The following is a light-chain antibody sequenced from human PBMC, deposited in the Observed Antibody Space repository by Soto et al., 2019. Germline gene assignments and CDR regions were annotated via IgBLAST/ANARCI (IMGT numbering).Light chain of an antibody. V-gene: IGLV4-69*01. J-gene: IGLJ3*02. CDR1: SGHSDYA. CDR3: QTWGTGFHLV. Sequence: QLVLTQSPSASASLGASVKLTCTLSSGHSDYAIAWHKQQPEKGPRYLMKVNSDGSHSKGDGIPDRFSGSSSGAERYLTISSLQSEDEADYYCQTWGTGFHLVFGGGTKLTVL. CDR2: VNSDGSH.